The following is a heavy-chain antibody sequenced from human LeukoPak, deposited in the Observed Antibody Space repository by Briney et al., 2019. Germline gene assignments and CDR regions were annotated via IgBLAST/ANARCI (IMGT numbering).Heavy chain of an antibody. CDR3: AGHHPRNTVDF. J-gene: IGHJ4*02. CDR2: ISDIGSI. D-gene: IGHD2/OR15-2a*01. V-gene: IGHV4-59*08. CDR1: GGSISSYY. Sequence: SETLSLTCKVSGGSISSYYWSWIRQPPGKGLEWIAYISDIGSINYNPSLKSRVAISLDTSKNQFSLKLSSVTAADTAVYYCAGHHPRNTVDFWGQGTLVTVSS.